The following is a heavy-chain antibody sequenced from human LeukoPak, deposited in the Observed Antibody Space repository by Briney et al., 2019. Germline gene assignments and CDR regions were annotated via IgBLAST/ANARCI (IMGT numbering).Heavy chain of an antibody. J-gene: IGHJ4*02. Sequence: GGSLRLSCAASGFTFSDYYMSWIRQAPGKGLEWVSYISSSGSTIYYADSVKGRFTISRDNAKNSLYLQMNSLRAEDTAVYYCAKERKWLNFDYWGQGTLVTVSS. V-gene: IGHV3-11*01. CDR3: AKERKWLNFDY. D-gene: IGHD6-19*01. CDR1: GFTFSDYY. CDR2: ISSSGSTI.